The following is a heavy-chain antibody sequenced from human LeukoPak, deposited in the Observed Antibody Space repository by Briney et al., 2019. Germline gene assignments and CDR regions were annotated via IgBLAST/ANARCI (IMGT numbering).Heavy chain of an antibody. Sequence: GASVKVSCKASGYTFTSYIMHWVRQAPGQRLEWMGWINAGNGNTKYSQKFQGRVTITRDTSASTAYMELSSLRSEDTAVYYCTRGSGVGATQGGYAFDIWGQGTMVTVSS. CDR1: GYTFTSYI. CDR3: TRGSGVGATQGGYAFDI. CDR2: INAGNGNT. J-gene: IGHJ3*02. V-gene: IGHV1-3*01. D-gene: IGHD1-26*01.